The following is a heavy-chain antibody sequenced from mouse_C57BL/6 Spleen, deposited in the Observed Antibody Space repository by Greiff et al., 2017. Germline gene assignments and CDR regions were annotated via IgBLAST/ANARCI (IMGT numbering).Heavy chain of an antibody. D-gene: IGHD2-1*01. CDR1: GYTFTDYE. CDR3: TRNGNYYYYAMDY. CDR2: IDPETGGT. J-gene: IGHJ4*01. V-gene: IGHV1-15*01. Sequence: QVQLQQSGAELVRPGASVTLSCKASGYTFTDYEMHWVKQTPVHGLEWIGAIDPETGGTAYNQKFKGKAILTADNSSSTAYLELRSLTSEDSAVYYSTRNGNYYYYAMDYWGQGTSVTVSS.